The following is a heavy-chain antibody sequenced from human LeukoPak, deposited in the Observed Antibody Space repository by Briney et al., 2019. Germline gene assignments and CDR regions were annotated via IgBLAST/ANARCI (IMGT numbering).Heavy chain of an antibody. D-gene: IGHD2-2*01. CDR3: ARGAGYCSSTSCYYNWFDP. J-gene: IGHJ5*02. V-gene: IGHV1-8*03. CDR2: MNPNSGNT. CDR1: GYTFTSYD. Sequence: ASVKVSCKASGYTFTSYDINWVRQATGQGLEWMGWMNPNSGNTGYAQKFQGRVTITRNTSISTAYMELSSLRSEDTAVYYCARGAGYCSSTSCYYNWFDPWGQGTLVTVSS.